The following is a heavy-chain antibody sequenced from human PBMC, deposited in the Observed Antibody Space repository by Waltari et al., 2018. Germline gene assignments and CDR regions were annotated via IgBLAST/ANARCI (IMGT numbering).Heavy chain of an antibody. Sequence: QVQLVQSGAEVKTPGASVKVSCKASGYTFTVYYIHWVRQAPGKGVEWMGRINANSGGTNYAQKIQGRVTMTKNTSINAAYMELSRLTSSDAAVYYCAKVGTDNAFDIWGQGTMVTVSS. V-gene: IGHV1-2*06. CDR3: AKVGTDNAFDI. CDR1: GYTFTVYY. D-gene: IGHD2-21*02. J-gene: IGHJ3*02. CDR2: INANSGGT.